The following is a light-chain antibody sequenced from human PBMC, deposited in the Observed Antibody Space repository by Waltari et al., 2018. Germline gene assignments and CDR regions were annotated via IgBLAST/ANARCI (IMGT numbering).Light chain of an antibody. V-gene: IGKV1-39*01. Sequence: DILMTQSPSSLSASVGDRITITCRAGQGISIFLNWYHQKPGKAPKLLISDASTLQRGVPSRFSGSGSGTDFTLTIISLQPDDFGNYYCQQSYKLPPTFGLGTKVEI. CDR1: QGISIF. CDR2: DAS. J-gene: IGKJ1*01. CDR3: QQSYKLPPT.